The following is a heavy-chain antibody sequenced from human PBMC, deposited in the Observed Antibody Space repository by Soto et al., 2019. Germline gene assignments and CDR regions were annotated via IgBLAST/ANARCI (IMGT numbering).Heavy chain of an antibody. CDR2: LYGDGTT. D-gene: IGHD3-3*01. CDR3: VRDSTQSFDFWSGYHFDY. V-gene: IGHV3-66*01. CDR1: GFNVRDSY. J-gene: IGHJ4*02. Sequence: GGSLRLSCAASGFNVRDSYMSWVRQAPGKGLEWVSVLYGDGTTYYADSVRGRFTFSGDNSKNTLYLEMNSLRAEDTAVYYCVRDSTQSFDFWSGYHFDYWGQGALVTVSS.